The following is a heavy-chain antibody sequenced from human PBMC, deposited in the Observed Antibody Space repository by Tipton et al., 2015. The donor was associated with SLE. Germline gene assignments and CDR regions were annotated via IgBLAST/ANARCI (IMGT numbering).Heavy chain of an antibody. D-gene: IGHD1-14*01. Sequence: SLRLSCAASGFTVSSNYMSWVRQAPGKGLEWVSVIYSGGSTYYADSVKGRFTISRDNSKNTLYLQMNSLRAEGTAVYYCAREDRAGAFDIWGQGTMVTVSS. CDR1: GFTVSSNY. J-gene: IGHJ3*02. CDR3: AREDRAGAFDI. V-gene: IGHV3-66*02. CDR2: IYSGGST.